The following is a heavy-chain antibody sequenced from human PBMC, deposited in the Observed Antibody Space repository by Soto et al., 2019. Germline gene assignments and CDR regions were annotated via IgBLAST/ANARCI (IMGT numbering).Heavy chain of an antibody. J-gene: IGHJ6*02. V-gene: IGHV5-51*01. CDR3: ARSRIAPRDYYYYYGMDV. CDR2: IYPGDSDT. D-gene: IGHD6-13*01. Sequence: GESLKISCKGSGYSFTSYLIGWVRQMPGKSLEWVGIIYPGDSDTRYSPYFQGQVTISADKSISTAYLQWSSLKASDTAMYCCARSRIAPRDYYYYYGMDVWGQGTTVTVSS. CDR1: GYSFTSYL.